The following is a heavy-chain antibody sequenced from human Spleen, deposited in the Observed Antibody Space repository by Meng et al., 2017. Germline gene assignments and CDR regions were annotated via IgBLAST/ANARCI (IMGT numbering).Heavy chain of an antibody. CDR2: IYYSGST. CDR1: GVTISGDDYH. Sequence: QVQLQESGPGLVKPSETLSLTCTVSGVTISGDDYHWNWIRQPPGKGPEWIGFIYYSGSTFLNPSLTSRVTISRDTSKNQFSLKLRSVTAADTAVYYCARIRRGGNCYTDWGQGTLVTVSS. J-gene: IGHJ4*02. D-gene: IGHD2-15*01. V-gene: IGHV4-30-4*01. CDR3: ARIRRGGNCYTD.